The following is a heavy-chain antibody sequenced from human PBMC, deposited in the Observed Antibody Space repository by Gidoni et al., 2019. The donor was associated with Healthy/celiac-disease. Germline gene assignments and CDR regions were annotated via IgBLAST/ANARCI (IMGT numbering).Heavy chain of an antibody. V-gene: IGHV4-34*04. CDR2: SNHSGST. Sequence: QVQLHQCGAGLLKPSATLSLPCAVYGASSSGYYWSWIRQPPGRGREWDGGSNHSGSTNNNPSLKCRDNITVDTSKNQFSLKVSSVTAADTAVYYCARGWYFDYWGQGILVTVSS. CDR3: ARGWYFDY. CDR1: GASSSGYY. J-gene: IGHJ4*02.